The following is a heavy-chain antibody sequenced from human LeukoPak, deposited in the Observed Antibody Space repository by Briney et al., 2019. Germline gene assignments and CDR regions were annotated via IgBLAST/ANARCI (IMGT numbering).Heavy chain of an antibody. V-gene: IGHV3-21*01. D-gene: IGHD2-2*01. CDR1: GFTFSSYS. Sequence: PEGSLRLSCAASGFTFSSYSMNWVRQAPGKGLEWVSSISSSSSYIYYADSVKGRFTISRDNAKNSLYLQMNSLRAEDTAVYYCASTARDCSSTSCYVLDYWGQGTLVTVSS. CDR2: ISSSSSYI. J-gene: IGHJ4*02. CDR3: ASTARDCSSTSCYVLDY.